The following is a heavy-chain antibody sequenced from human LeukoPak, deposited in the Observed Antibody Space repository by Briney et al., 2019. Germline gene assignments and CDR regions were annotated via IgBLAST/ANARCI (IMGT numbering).Heavy chain of an antibody. CDR1: GFTFSGYW. CDR3: ASAYS. J-gene: IGHJ5*02. V-gene: IGHV3-7*01. D-gene: IGHD2-21*01. Sequence: PGGSLRLSCXASGFTFSGYWMSWVRQAPGKGPEWVANIKQDGGVKNYVDSVKGRFTISRDNAKNSLYLQMDSLGAEDTAVYYCASAYSWGQGTLVTVSS. CDR2: IKQDGGVK.